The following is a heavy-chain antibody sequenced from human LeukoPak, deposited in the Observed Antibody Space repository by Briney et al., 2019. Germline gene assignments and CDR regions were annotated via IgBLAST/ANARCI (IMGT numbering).Heavy chain of an antibody. CDR3: ARDQSLVAYSSTWFDY. Sequence: ASVKVSCKASGYTFTNYGISWVRQAPGQGLEWMGWISAYNGNTDYAQNLQGRVTMTTDTLTSTDYMELRSLRSDDTAVYYCARDQSLVAYSSTWFDYWGQGTLVTVSS. V-gene: IGHV1-18*01. CDR2: ISAYNGNT. J-gene: IGHJ4*02. D-gene: IGHD6-13*01. CDR1: GYTFTNYG.